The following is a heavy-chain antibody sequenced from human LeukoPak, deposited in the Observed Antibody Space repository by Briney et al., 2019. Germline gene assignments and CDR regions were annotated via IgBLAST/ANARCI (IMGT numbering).Heavy chain of an antibody. D-gene: IGHD6-13*01. CDR1: GGSIGSYY. J-gene: IGHJ6*03. V-gene: IGHV4-59*01. CDR3: ASGIAAAGSDYYYYYMDV. CDR2: IYYSGST. Sequence: PSETLSLTCTVSGGSIGSYYWSWIRQPPGKGLEWIGYIYYSGSTNYNPSLKSRVTISVDTSKNQFSLKLSSVTAADAAVYYCASGIAAAGSDYYYYYMDVWGKGTTVTVSS.